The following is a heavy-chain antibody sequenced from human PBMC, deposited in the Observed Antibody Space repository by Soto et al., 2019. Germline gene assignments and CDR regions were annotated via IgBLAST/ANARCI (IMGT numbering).Heavy chain of an antibody. CDR2: IYYSGST. V-gene: IGHV4-31*03. D-gene: IGHD2-15*01. CDR1: GGSISSGGYY. J-gene: IGHJ4*02. CDR3: ARSYCSGGSCYLVDY. Sequence: SETLSLTCTVSGGSISSGGYYWSWIRQHPGKGLEWIGYIYYSGSTYYNPSLKSRVTISVDTSKNQFSLKLSSVTAADTAVYYCARSYCSGGSCYLVDYWGQGTLVTVSS.